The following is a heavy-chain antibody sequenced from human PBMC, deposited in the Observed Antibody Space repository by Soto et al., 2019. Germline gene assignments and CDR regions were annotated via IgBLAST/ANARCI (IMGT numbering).Heavy chain of an antibody. CDR1: GFIFSGST. Sequence: EVQLVESGGGLVQPGGSLKLSCAASGFIFSGSTMHWVRQASGKGLEWLCRIRSKAHSYATTYAASVKGRFTISRNDSENTAYLQMNSLSTEDTAVYYCLVGAAGGSPPYWGQGTLVTVSS. J-gene: IGHJ4*02. D-gene: IGHD6-13*01. CDR3: LVGAAGGSPPY. CDR2: IRSKAHSYAT. V-gene: IGHV3-73*02.